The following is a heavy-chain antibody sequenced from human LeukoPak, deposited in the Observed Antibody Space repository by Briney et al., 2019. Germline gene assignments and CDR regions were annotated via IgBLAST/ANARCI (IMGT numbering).Heavy chain of an antibody. D-gene: IGHD3-10*01. CDR3: AKLFESGTYNNFFHY. V-gene: IGHV3-23*01. Sequence: GGSLRLSCAASGFTFSSYGMSWVCQAPGKGQEWVSAITATSSSTHDADSVQGRFTIARDNAKTTLYLQMNSLRPEDTAIYYCAKLFESGTYNNFFHYWGQGTLVTVFS. CDR2: ITATSSST. J-gene: IGHJ4*02. CDR1: GFTFSSYG.